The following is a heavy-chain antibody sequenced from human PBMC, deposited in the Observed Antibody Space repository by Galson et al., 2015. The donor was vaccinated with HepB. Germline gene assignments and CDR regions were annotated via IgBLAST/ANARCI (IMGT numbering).Heavy chain of an antibody. Sequence: SVKVSCKASGYTFTGYYMHWVRQAPGQGLEWMGWINPNSGGTNYAQKFQGWVTMTRDTSISTAYMELSRLRSDDTAVYYCARDEIVGAYCGGDCQYYGMDVWGQGTTVTVSS. CDR2: INPNSGGT. CDR1: GYTFTGYY. J-gene: IGHJ6*02. CDR3: ARDEIVGAYCGGDCQYYGMDV. D-gene: IGHD2-21*02. V-gene: IGHV1-2*04.